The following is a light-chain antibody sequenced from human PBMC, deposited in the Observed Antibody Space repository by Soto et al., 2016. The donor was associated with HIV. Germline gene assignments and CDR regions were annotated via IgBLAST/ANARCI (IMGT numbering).Light chain of an antibody. J-gene: IGKJ2*01. CDR3: QKXNNALHT. Sequence: DIQMTQSPSSLSASVGDRVTITCRTSQGINNYLAWYQQKPGRVPKLLLYGSSALHSGVPSRFSGSGSGTEFTLTISSLQPEDVATYYCQKXNNALHTFGQGTKLDIK. CDR1: QGINNY. CDR2: GSS. V-gene: IGKV1-27*01.